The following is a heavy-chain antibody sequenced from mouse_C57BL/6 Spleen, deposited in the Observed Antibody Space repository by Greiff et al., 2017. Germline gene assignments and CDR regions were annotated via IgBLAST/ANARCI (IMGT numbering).Heavy chain of an antibody. CDR2: IDPENGDT. Sequence: VQLQQSGAELVRPGASVKLSCTASGFNIKDDYMHWVKQRPEQGLEWIGWIDPENGDTEYASKFQGKATITADTSSNTAYLQLSSLTSEDTAVYYCTTTRGDYWGQGTTLIVSS. J-gene: IGHJ2*01. CDR1: GFNIKDDY. V-gene: IGHV14-4*01. CDR3: TTTRGDY.